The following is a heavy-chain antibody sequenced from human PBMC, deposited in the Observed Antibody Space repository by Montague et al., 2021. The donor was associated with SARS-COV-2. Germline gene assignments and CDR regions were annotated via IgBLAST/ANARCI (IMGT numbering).Heavy chain of an antibody. Sequence: SETLPLTCAVSGGSISSSNWWSWVRQPPGKGLEWIGGIYHSGSTNYNPSLKSRVTISVDKSKNQFSLKLSSVTAADTAVYYCARDRRSWFPPYYYGMDVWGQGTTVTVSS. D-gene: IGHD6-13*01. CDR3: ARDRRSWFPPYYYGMDV. V-gene: IGHV4-4*02. J-gene: IGHJ6*02. CDR1: GGSISSSNW. CDR2: IYHSGST.